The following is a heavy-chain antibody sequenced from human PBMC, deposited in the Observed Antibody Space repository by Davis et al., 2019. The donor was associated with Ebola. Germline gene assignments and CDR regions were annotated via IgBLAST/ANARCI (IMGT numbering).Heavy chain of an antibody. V-gene: IGHV3-66*01. J-gene: IGHJ6*02. CDR3: AYGFGGIFGVVIPRPPMPYGMDV. CDR1: GFTFSDYY. Sequence: GESLKISCAASGFTFSDYYMNWIRQAPGKGLECVSVIFSNGDIYYAESVKDRFTISRDNSKNTLYLQMTSLRAEDTAVYYCAYGFGGIFGVVIPRPPMPYGMDVWGQGTTVTVSS. D-gene: IGHD3-3*01. CDR2: IFSNGDI.